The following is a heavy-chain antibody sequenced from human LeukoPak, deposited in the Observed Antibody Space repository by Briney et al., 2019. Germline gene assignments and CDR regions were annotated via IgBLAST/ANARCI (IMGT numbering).Heavy chain of an antibody. CDR3: ARGGSYYLTPIDY. V-gene: IGHV1-2*02. J-gene: IGHJ4*02. CDR1: GYTLTGYY. CDR2: INPNSGGT. D-gene: IGHD3-10*01. Sequence: GASVKVSCKASGYTLTGYYMHWVRQAPGRGLEWMGWINPNSGGTNYAQKFQGRVTMTRDTSISTAYMELSRLRSDDTAVYYCARGGSYYLTPIDYWGQGTLVTVSS.